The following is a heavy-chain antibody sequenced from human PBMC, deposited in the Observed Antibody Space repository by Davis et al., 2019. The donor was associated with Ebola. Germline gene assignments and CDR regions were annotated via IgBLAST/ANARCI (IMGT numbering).Heavy chain of an antibody. CDR1: GFTVSSNY. V-gene: IGHV3-30*18. D-gene: IGHD5-18*01. J-gene: IGHJ4*02. CDR2: ISYDGSNK. CDR3: AKGQDSGMAPGDY. Sequence: GGSLRLSCAASGFTVSSNYMSWVRQAPGKGLEWVAVISYDGSNKYYADSVKGRFTISRDNSKNTLYLQMSSLRAEDTAVYYCAKGQDSGMAPGDYWGQGTVVTVSS.